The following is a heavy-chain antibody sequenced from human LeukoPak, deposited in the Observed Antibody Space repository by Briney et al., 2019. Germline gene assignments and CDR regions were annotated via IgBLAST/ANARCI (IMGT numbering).Heavy chain of an antibody. CDR3: ATYSSGSYYWSFDL. V-gene: IGHV4-61*02. CDR2: IYTSGST. D-gene: IGHD3-22*01. Sequence: SETLSLTCSVSGGSISSGSYYWSWIRQPAGKGLEWIGRIYTSGSTNYNPSLKSRVTISVDASKNQFALKLISVTAADTAVYYCATYSSGSYYWSFDLGGRGTLVSVSS. J-gene: IGHJ2*01. CDR1: GGSISSGSYY.